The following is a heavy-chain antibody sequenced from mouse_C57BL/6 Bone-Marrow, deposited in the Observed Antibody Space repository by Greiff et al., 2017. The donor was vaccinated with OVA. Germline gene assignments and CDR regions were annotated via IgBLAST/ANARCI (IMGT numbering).Heavy chain of an antibody. CDR1: GFTFSSYA. CDR2: ISDGGSYT. J-gene: IGHJ4*01. Sequence: EVQRVESGGGLVKPGGSLKLSCAASGFTFSSYAMSWVRQTPEKRLEWVATISDGGSYTYYPDNVKGRFTISRDNAKNNLYLQMSHLKSEDTAMYYCARESPPYYDYDVYYAMDYWGQGTSDTVSS. V-gene: IGHV5-4*01. CDR3: ARESPPYYDYDVYYAMDY. D-gene: IGHD2-4*01.